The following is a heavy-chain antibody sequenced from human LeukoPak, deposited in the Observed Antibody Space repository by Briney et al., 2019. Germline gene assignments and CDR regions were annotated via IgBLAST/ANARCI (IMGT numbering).Heavy chain of an antibody. V-gene: IGHV1-8*01. J-gene: IGHJ6*02. CDR2: MNPNSGNT. D-gene: IGHD3-3*01. CDR1: GYTFTSYD. CDR3: ARGNPYYDFWSGYSIYYYYGMDV. Sequence: ASVKVSCKASGYTFTSYDINWVREATGQGLEGMGWMNPNSGNTGYAQKFQGRVTMTRNTSIITAYMAPSSLRSEDTAVYYCARGNPYYDFWSGYSIYYYYGMDVWGQGTTVTVSS.